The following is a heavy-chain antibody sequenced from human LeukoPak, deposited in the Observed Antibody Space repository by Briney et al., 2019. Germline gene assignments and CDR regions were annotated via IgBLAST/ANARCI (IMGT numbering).Heavy chain of an antibody. CDR2: ISAYNGNT. Sequence: ASVKVSCKASAYTFTSYGISWVRQAPRQGLEWMGWISAYNGNTNYAQKHQGRVTMTTDTSTSTAYMELRSLRSDDTAVYYCAREIVDSSGYYPGDPWGQGTLVTVSS. CDR1: AYTFTSYG. D-gene: IGHD3-22*01. V-gene: IGHV1-18*01. CDR3: AREIVDSSGYYPGDP. J-gene: IGHJ5*02.